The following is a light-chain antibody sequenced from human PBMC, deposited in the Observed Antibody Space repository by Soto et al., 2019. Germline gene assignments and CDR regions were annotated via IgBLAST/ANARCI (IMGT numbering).Light chain of an antibody. CDR1: SIDVGGYNY. V-gene: IGLV2-14*01. Sequence: QSALTQPASVSGSPGQSITISCTGTSIDVGGYNYVSWYQQHPGKAPRLMIYDVGNRPSGVSNRFSGSKSGNTAPLTISGLQAEDEADYYCSSFTGSSTLFGGGTKVTVL. CDR2: DVG. J-gene: IGLJ2*01. CDR3: SSFTGSSTL.